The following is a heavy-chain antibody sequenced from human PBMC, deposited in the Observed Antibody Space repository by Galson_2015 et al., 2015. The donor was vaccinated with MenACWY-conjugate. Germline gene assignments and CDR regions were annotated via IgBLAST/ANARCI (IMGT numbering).Heavy chain of an antibody. CDR3: ARDEDDRYRPFEY. Sequence: SVKASCKASGYTFGSSGFSWVRQAPGQGLEWMGWISAYKGKTKYAEKVQGSGTLTTDTSTSTVYMELRSQRSDDTAVYYCARDEDDRYRPFEYWGQGTLVTVSS. CDR1: GYTFGSSG. CDR2: ISAYKGKT. J-gene: IGHJ4*02. D-gene: IGHD5-12*01. V-gene: IGHV1-18*01.